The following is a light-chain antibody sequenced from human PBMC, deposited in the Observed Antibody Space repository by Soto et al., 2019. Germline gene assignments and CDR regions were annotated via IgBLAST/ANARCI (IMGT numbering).Light chain of an antibody. V-gene: IGKV2-30*01. J-gene: IGKJ1*01. Sequence: DVVMTQSPLSLPVTLGQPASISCRSSQSLVYSDGNTYLNWFQQRPDQSPRRLIYKVSNRDSGVPARFSGSGSGTDFTLKISRVEAEDVGVYYCMQGTHWPWTFGQGTKVEVK. CDR1: QSLVYSDGNTY. CDR2: KVS. CDR3: MQGTHWPWT.